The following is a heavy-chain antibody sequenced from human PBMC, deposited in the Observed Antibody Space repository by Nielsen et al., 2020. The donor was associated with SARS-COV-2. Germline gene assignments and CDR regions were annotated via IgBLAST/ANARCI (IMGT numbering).Heavy chain of an antibody. V-gene: IGHV1-18*04. Sequence: ASVKVSCKASGYTFTSYGISWVRQAPGQGLEWMGRINPNSGGTNYAQKFQGRVTMTTDTSTSTAYMELRSLRSDDTAVYYCARDPDTAMSLPDYWGQGTLVTVSS. CDR2: INPNSGGT. CDR1: GYTFTSYG. CDR3: ARDPDTAMSLPDY. D-gene: IGHD5-18*01. J-gene: IGHJ4*02.